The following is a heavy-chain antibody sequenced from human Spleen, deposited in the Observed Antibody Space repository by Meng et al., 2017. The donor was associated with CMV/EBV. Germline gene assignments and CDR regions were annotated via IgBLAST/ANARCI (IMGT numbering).Heavy chain of an antibody. D-gene: IGHD1-14*01. J-gene: IGHJ4*02. V-gene: IGHV1-46*01. CDR1: GYTFIDYY. Sequence: ASVKVSCKSSGYTFIDYYIHWVRQAPGQGLEWMGMINPSAGSTSYAQTFQARITMTMDTSPSTVYMELSSLRSDDTAVYYCARNRGSGWDYWGQGTLVTVSS. CDR3: ARNRGSGWDY. CDR2: INPSAGST.